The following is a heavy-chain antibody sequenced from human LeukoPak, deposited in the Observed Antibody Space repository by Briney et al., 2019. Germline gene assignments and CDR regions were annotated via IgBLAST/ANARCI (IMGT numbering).Heavy chain of an antibody. Sequence: SETLSLTCAVYGGSFSGYYWSWIRQPPGKGLEWIREINHSGSTNYNPSLKSRVTISVDTSKNQFSLKLSSVTAADTAVYYCASNPIVVVVAATPGWFDPWGQGTLVTVSS. CDR2: INHSGST. J-gene: IGHJ5*02. V-gene: IGHV4-34*01. D-gene: IGHD2-15*01. CDR3: ASNPIVVVVAATPGWFDP. CDR1: GGSFSGYY.